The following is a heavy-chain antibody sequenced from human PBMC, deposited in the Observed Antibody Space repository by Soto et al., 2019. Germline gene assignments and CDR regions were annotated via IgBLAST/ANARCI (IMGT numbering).Heavy chain of an antibody. J-gene: IGHJ4*02. CDR1: GFTVSNNY. Sequence: GGSLRLSCAASGFTVSNNYMSWVRQAPGKGLEWVSVINSGGSTYYADSVKGRFTISRDNSKNTLYLQMNSLRVEDTAVYYCARDFGAGAHFDHWGQGSLVTVSS. V-gene: IGHV3-66*01. CDR3: ARDFGAGAHFDH. D-gene: IGHD3-10*01. CDR2: INSGGST.